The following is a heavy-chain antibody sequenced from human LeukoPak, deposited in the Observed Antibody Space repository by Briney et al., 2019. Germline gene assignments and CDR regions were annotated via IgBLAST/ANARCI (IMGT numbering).Heavy chain of an antibody. CDR3: ARNGYCSGGSCDRFDP. Sequence: ASVKVSCKASGGTLSSYAISWVRQAPGQALEWMGGIIPIFGTANYAQKFQGRVTITADESTSTAYMELSSLRSEDTAVYYCARNGYCSGGSCDRFDPWGQGTLVTVSS. V-gene: IGHV1-69*01. J-gene: IGHJ5*02. CDR1: GGTLSSYA. D-gene: IGHD2-15*01. CDR2: IIPIFGTA.